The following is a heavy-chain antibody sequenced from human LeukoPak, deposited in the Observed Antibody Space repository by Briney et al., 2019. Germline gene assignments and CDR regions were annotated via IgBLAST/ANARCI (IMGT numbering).Heavy chain of an antibody. D-gene: IGHD3-9*01. J-gene: IGHJ4*02. CDR1: GGSISSYY. CDR2: IYYSGST. Sequence: SETLSLTCTVSGGSISSYYWSWIRQPPGKGLEWIGYIYYSGSTNYNPSLKSRVTISVDTSKNQFSLKLSSVTAADTAVYHCARDGYFDILTGYYSPLDYWGQGTLVTVSS. V-gene: IGHV4-59*01. CDR3: ARDGYFDILTGYYSPLDY.